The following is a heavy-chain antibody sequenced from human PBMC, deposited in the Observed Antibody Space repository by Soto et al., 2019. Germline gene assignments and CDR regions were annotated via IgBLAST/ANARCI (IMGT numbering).Heavy chain of an antibody. V-gene: IGHV4-34*01. Sequence: PSETLSLTCAVYGGSFSGYYWTWIRQPPGTGLEWIGEINHSGSTNYNPSLKSRVTISVDTSKNQFSLKLTSVTAADTAVYYCARDKITGLFDYWGQGTLITVSS. J-gene: IGHJ4*02. CDR1: GGSFSGYY. CDR3: ARDKITGLFDY. CDR2: INHSGST. D-gene: IGHD2-8*02.